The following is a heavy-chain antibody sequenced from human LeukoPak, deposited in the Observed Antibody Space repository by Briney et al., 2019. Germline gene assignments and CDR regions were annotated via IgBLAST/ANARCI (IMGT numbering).Heavy chain of an antibody. CDR2: IYSGGST. CDR3: ARGGYSSSWYY. CDR1: GFTFSSHD. Sequence: GGSLRLSCATSGFTFSSHDMNWVRHAPGKSLEWVSVIYSGGSTYYADSVKGRFTISRDNSKNTLYLQMNSLRAEDTAVYYCARGGYSSSWYYWGQGTLVTVSS. V-gene: IGHV3-53*01. J-gene: IGHJ4*02. D-gene: IGHD6-13*01.